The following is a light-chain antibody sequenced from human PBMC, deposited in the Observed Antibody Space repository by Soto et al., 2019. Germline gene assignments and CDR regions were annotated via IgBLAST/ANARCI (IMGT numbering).Light chain of an antibody. CDR1: QSVRSW. CDR2: DAS. J-gene: IGKJ1*01. V-gene: IGKV1-5*01. CDR3: RQSYSTG. Sequence: EIQMTQSPSTLSASVGDRVTITCRASQSVRSWLAWYQKKPGRAPKFLIYDASSLESGVPSRFSGSGSGTDFTLPISSMQPEDFATDYCRQSYSTGFCQGTKVEIK.